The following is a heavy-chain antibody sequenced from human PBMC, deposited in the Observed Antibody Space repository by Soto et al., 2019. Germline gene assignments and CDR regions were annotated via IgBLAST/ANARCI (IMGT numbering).Heavy chain of an antibody. J-gene: IGHJ4*02. Sequence: ASVKVSCKASGYTFTSYGISCVRQAPGQGLEWMGWISAYNGNTNYAQKLQGRVTMTTDTSTSTAYMELRSLRSDDTAVYYCARVGYCSSTSCSYFDYWGQGTLVTVSS. D-gene: IGHD2-2*01. V-gene: IGHV1-18*04. CDR2: ISAYNGNT. CDR1: GYTFTSYG. CDR3: ARVGYCSSTSCSYFDY.